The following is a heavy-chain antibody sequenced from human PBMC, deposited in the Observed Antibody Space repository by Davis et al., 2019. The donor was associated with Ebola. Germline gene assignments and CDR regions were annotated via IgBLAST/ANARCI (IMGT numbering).Heavy chain of an antibody. V-gene: IGHV3-74*01. CDR1: GFTFSSYW. CDR3: ARGGNWNYGSGYFDY. Sequence: GESLKISCAASGFTFSSYWMHWVRQVPGEGLVWVSGIKGDGSRTSYADSVKGRFTISRDNGKKSLYLQMNSLRAEDTAFYFCARGGNWNYGSGYFDYWGQGTLVTVSS. D-gene: IGHD1-7*01. J-gene: IGHJ4*02. CDR2: IKGDGSRT.